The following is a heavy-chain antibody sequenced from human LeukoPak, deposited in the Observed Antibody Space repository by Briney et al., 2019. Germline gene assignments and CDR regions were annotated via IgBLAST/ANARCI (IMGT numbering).Heavy chain of an antibody. J-gene: IGHJ4*02. Sequence: GGSLRLSCAASGFTFTTYAMAWVRQAPGKGLEWVSAISGSGRDTFYADSMKGRFTFSRDNSKNTLSLQMNSLRAEDTAVYYCAKFRVHTSSRGVGLDYWGQGTLVTVSS. V-gene: IGHV3-23*01. CDR2: ISGSGRDT. D-gene: IGHD5-18*01. CDR1: GFTFTTYA. CDR3: AKFRVHTSSRGVGLDY.